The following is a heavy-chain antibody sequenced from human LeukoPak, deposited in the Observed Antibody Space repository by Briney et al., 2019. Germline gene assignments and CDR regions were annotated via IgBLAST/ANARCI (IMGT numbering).Heavy chain of an antibody. J-gene: IGHJ3*02. V-gene: IGHV4-39*01. CDR3: ARGPYSYDSSGAFDI. Sequence: PSETLSLTCTVSGGSISRSSYYWGWIRQPPGKGLEWIGSIYYSGSTYYNPSLKSRVTISGDTSKNQFSLKLSSVTAADTAVYFCARGPYSYDSSGAFDIWGQGTMVTVSS. D-gene: IGHD3-22*01. CDR2: IYYSGST. CDR1: GGSISRSSYY.